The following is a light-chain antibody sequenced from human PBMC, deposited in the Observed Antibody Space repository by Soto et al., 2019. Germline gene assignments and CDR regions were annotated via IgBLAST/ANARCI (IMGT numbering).Light chain of an antibody. J-gene: IGKJ1*01. V-gene: IGKV1-6*01. CDR1: QDIRTE. Sequence: ALQMTQSPSSLYAAVGDRVTITCRASQDIRTELGWYQQKPGKAPKLLIYGATTLQSGVPSRFSGSGSGTAVNLTIRGLQPEDFATYYWLQDYNYPRTFGQGTTVEVK. CDR3: LQDYNYPRT. CDR2: GAT.